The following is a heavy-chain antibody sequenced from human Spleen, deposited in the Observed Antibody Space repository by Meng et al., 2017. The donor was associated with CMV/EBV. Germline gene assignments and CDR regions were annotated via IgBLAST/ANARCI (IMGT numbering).Heavy chain of an antibody. J-gene: IGHJ5*02. CDR3: ATMTA. Sequence: ASVKVSCKASGYTFTSYGISWVRQAPGQGFEWMGWIGVHNGNTNYAQKFQGRVTVTTDASTSTTYMELRSLRSDDTALYYCATMTAWGQGTLVTVSS. V-gene: IGHV1-18*01. CDR1: GYTFTSYG. CDR2: IGVHNGNT. D-gene: IGHD3-22*01.